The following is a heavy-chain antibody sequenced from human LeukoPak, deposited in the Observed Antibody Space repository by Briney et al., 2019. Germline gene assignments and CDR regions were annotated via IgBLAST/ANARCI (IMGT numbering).Heavy chain of an antibody. J-gene: IGHJ6*02. V-gene: IGHV3-30*18. Sequence: PGGSLRLSCAASGFTFSSYGMHWVRQAPGKGLEWVAVISYDGSNKYYADSVKGRFTISRDNSKNTLYLQMNSLRAEDTAVYYCAKEGMVRDPAGMDVWGQGTTVTVSS. CDR3: AKEGMVRDPAGMDV. CDR2: ISYDGSNK. CDR1: GFTFSSYG. D-gene: IGHD3-10*01.